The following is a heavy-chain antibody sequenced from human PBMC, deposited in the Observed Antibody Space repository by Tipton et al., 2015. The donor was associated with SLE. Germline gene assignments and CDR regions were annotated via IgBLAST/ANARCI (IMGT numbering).Heavy chain of an antibody. CDR2: ISYDGSNK. D-gene: IGHD2-2*01. J-gene: IGHJ5*02. Sequence: SLRLSCAASGFTFSSYAMHWVRQAPGRGLEWVAVISYDGSNKYYADSVKGRFTISRDNSKNTLYLQMNSLRAEDTAVYYCARVSGDCSSTSCLNWFDPWGQGTLVTVSS. CDR3: ARVSGDCSSTSCLNWFDP. V-gene: IGHV3-30-3*01. CDR1: GFTFSSYA.